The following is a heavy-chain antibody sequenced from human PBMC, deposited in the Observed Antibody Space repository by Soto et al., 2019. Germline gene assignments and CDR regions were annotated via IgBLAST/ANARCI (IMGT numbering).Heavy chain of an antibody. CDR2: SNAGNGNT. D-gene: IGHD6-13*01. V-gene: IGHV1-3*02. Sequence: ASVKVSCKASGYTFTSYAMHWVRQAPGQRFEWMGWSNAGNGNTKYSQEFQGRVTITRETSASTAYMELSSLRSEDMAVYYCARGGAAAAHYYYYGMDVWGQGTTVTVSS. CDR1: GYTFTSYA. CDR3: ARGGAAAAHYYYYGMDV. J-gene: IGHJ6*02.